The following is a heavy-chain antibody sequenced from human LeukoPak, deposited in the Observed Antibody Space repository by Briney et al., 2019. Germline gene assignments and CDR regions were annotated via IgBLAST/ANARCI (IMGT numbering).Heavy chain of an antibody. Sequence: PGRSLRLSCAASGLTFSSYGMHWVRQAPGKGLEWVAVIWYDGSNKYYADSVKGRFTISRDNSRNTLYLQMNSLRAEDTAVYYCARDRAKSHFDYWGQGTLVTVSS. CDR3: ARDRAKSHFDY. CDR1: GLTFSSYG. J-gene: IGHJ4*02. CDR2: IWYDGSNK. V-gene: IGHV3-33*01. D-gene: IGHD4/OR15-4a*01.